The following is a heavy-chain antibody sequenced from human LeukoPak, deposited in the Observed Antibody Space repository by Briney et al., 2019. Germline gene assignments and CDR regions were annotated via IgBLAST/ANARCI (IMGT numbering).Heavy chain of an antibody. Sequence: SQTLSLTCAISGDSVSSNSAAWNWIRQSPSRGLEWLGRAYYRSKWYNDYAVSVKSRITINPDTSKNQFSLQLYSVTPEDTAVYYCAREDEQQLVVSWDDPWGQGTLVTVSS. CDR2: AYYRSKWYN. V-gene: IGHV6-1*01. CDR1: GDSVSSNSAA. J-gene: IGHJ5*02. D-gene: IGHD6-13*01. CDR3: AREDEQQLVVSWDDP.